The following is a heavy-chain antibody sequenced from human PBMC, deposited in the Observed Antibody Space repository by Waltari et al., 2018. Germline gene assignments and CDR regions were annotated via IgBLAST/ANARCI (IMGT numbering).Heavy chain of an antibody. CDR2: VDPEDGET. Sequence: EVQLVQSGAEVKKPGATVKISCKASGYTFTDYYMHWVQQAPGKGLEWMGRVDPEDGETRYAEKFQGRVTITADTSTDTAYMELSSLRSEDTAVYYCATLHAAAAGTTAYMDVWGKGTTVTVSS. CDR1: GYTFTDYY. D-gene: IGHD6-13*01. J-gene: IGHJ6*03. V-gene: IGHV1-69-2*01. CDR3: ATLHAAAAGTTAYMDV.